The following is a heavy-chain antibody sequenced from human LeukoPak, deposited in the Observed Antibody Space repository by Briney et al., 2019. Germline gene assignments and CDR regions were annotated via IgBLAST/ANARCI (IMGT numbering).Heavy chain of an antibody. Sequence: PGGSLRLSCAASEFSVGSNYMTWVRQAPGKGLEWVSYISSSGSTIYYADSVKGRFTISRDNAKNSLYLQMNSLRAEDTAVYYCARGNSYGYGLYNWFDPWGQGTLVTVSS. CDR3: ARGNSYGYGLYNWFDP. D-gene: IGHD5-18*01. J-gene: IGHJ5*02. CDR1: EFSVGSNY. V-gene: IGHV3-48*03. CDR2: ISSSGSTI.